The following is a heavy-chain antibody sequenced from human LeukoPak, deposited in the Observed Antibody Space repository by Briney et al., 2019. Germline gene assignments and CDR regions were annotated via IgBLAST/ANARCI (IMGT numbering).Heavy chain of an antibody. CDR1: GYSFTSFY. Sequence: ASVKVSCKTSGYSFTSFYIHWVRQVPGQGLEWMGWINPSSGGTEYTQKFQGRVTMTGDTSISTAYMELSRLRSDDTAVYYCARDRGSSWYVDYWGQGTLVTVSS. CDR2: INPSSGGT. J-gene: IGHJ4*02. V-gene: IGHV1-2*02. D-gene: IGHD6-13*01. CDR3: ARDRGSSWYVDY.